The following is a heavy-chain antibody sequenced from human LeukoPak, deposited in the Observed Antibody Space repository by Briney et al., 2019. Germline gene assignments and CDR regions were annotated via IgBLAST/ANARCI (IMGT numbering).Heavy chain of an antibody. CDR1: GFTFSSYG. V-gene: IGHV3-30*02. D-gene: IGHD4-17*01. CDR3: ARGGTTVTSAPFDY. CDR2: IRYDGSNK. Sequence: GGSLRLSCAASGFTFSSYGMHWVRQAPGKGLEWVAFIRYDGSNKYNADSVKGRFTISRDNSKNTLYLQMNSLRAEDTDVYYCARGGTTVTSAPFDYWGQGTLVTVSS. J-gene: IGHJ4*02.